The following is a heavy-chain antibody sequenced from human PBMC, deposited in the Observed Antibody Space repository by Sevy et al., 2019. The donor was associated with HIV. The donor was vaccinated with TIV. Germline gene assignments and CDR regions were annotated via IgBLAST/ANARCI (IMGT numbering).Heavy chain of an antibody. CDR2: INWSGDST. CDR3: VRELFYDGSGL. Sequence: GGSLRLSCEASGFKFDDYGLSWVRQAPGKGLEWVSGINWSGDSTGYADSVKGRFTISRDDAKNSLYLQMNSLIVEDTALYYCVRELFYDGSGLWGQGTLVSVSS. D-gene: IGHD3-22*01. CDR1: GFKFDDYG. J-gene: IGHJ4*02. V-gene: IGHV3-20*04.